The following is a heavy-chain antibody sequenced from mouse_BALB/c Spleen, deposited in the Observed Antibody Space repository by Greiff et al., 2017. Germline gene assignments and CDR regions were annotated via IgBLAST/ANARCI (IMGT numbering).Heavy chain of an antibody. D-gene: IGHD1-1*01. CDR3: ERDYGSIDY. CDR2: IYPGSGNT. Sequence: QVQLQQSGAELVRPGTSVKISCKASGYAFTNYWLGWVKQRPGHGLEWIGDIYPGSGNTNYNEKFNGKATLTADKSSSKAYMQLSSLTSEDSAVYFCERDYGSIDYWGQGTTLTVSS. J-gene: IGHJ2*01. CDR1: GYAFTNYW. V-gene: IGHV1-63*01.